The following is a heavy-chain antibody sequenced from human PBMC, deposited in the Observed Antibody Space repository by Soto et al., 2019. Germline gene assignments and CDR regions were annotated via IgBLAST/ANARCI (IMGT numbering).Heavy chain of an antibody. Sequence: SETLSLTCTVSGGSVSSGSYYWSWIRQPPGKGLEWIGYIYYRGSTNYNPSLKSRVTISVDTSKNQFSLKLSSVTAADTAVYYCARSPTYYYDSSGYYYLDYWGQGTLVTVSS. V-gene: IGHV4-61*01. D-gene: IGHD3-22*01. J-gene: IGHJ4*02. CDR1: GGSVSSGSYY. CDR3: ARSPTYYYDSSGYYYLDY. CDR2: IYYRGST.